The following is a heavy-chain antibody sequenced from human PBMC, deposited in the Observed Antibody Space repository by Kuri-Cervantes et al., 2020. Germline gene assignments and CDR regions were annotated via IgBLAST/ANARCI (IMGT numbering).Heavy chain of an antibody. Sequence: SETLSLTCAVSGYSINSGYYWGWIRQPPGKGLEWIGSIYHSGTTYFHPSLKSRVTISVDTSKNQFSLKLSSVTAADTAVYYCARFAVSVHPEYYYYYYMDVWGKGTTVTVSS. V-gene: IGHV4-38-2*01. CDR2: IYHSGTT. CDR1: GYSINSGYY. CDR3: ARFAVSVHPEYYYYYYMDV. D-gene: IGHD3-10*01. J-gene: IGHJ6*03.